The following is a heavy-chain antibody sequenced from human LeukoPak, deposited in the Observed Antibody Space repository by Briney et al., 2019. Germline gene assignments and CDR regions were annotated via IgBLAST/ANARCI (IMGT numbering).Heavy chain of an antibody. CDR1: GFTFSAYD. V-gene: IGHV3-13*01. J-gene: IGHJ5*02. CDR3: TRGTDGFDP. CDR2: IAIAGDT. D-gene: IGHD1-1*01. Sequence: PGGSLRLSCAASGFTFSAYDMHWVRQATGKGLEWVSAIAIAGDTFYSGSVKGRFTISRENAKNSVYLQMNNLRAGDTAVYYCTRGTDGFDPRGQGTLVTVSS.